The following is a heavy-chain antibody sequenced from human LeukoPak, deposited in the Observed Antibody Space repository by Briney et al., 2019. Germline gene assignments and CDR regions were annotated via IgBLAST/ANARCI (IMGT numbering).Heavy chain of an antibody. CDR1: GYSFTSYW. CDR2: IYPGDSDT. CDR3: ARHPTPSGSYLNWFDP. J-gene: IGHJ5*02. V-gene: IGHV5-51*01. Sequence: GESLKISCKGSGYSFTSYWIGWVRQMPGKGLEWMGIIYPGDSDTRYSPSFQGQVTISADKSISTAYLQWSSLKASDTAMYYCARHPTPSGSYLNWFDPWGQGTLVTVSS. D-gene: IGHD3-10*01.